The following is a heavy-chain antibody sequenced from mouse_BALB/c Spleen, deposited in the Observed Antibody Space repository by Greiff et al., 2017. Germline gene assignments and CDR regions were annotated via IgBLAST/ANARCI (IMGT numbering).Heavy chain of an antibody. D-gene: IGHD2-1*01. CDR2: INPSSGYT. CDR1: GYTFTSYT. CDR3: ARNYPFAY. J-gene: IGHJ3*01. Sequence: AAELARPGASVKMSCKASGYTFTSYTMHWVKQRPGQGLEWIGYINPSSGYTEYNQKFKDKTTLTADKSSSTAYMQLSSLTSEDSAVYYCARNYPFAYWGQGTLVTVSA. V-gene: IGHV1-4*02.